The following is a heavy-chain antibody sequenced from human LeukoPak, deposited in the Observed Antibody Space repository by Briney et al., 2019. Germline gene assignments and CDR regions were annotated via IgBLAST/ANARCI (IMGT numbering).Heavy chain of an antibody. CDR1: GGSFSGYY. D-gene: IGHD5-18*01. CDR3: ARGGYSYGYYFDY. J-gene: IGHJ4*02. Sequence: SETLSLTCAVYGGSFSGYYWSWIRQPPGKGLEWIGEINHSGSTNYSPSLKSRVTISVDTSKNQFSLKLSSVTAADTAVYYCARGGYSYGYYFDYWGQGTLVTVSS. V-gene: IGHV4-34*01. CDR2: INHSGST.